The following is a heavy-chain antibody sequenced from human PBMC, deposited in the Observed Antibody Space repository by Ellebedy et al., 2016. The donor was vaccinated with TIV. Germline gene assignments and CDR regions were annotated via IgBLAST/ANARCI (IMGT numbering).Heavy chain of an antibody. CDR1: GYSFTSYW. Sequence: GESLKISCKGSGYSFTSYWIGWVRQMPGKGLEWMGIIYPGDSDTRYSPSFQGQVTISADKSISTAYLQWSSLKASDTAKYYCARLLGYSSSWYYFDPWGQGTLVTVSS. D-gene: IGHD6-13*01. V-gene: IGHV5-51*01. CDR3: ARLLGYSSSWYYFDP. CDR2: IYPGDSDT. J-gene: IGHJ5*02.